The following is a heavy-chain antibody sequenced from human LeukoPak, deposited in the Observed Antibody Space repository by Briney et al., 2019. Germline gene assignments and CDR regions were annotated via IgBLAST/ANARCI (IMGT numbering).Heavy chain of an antibody. Sequence: GGSLRLSCAASGFTFSSYGMHWVRQAPGKGLEWVANIRPDGSEKFYVDSVKGRFTISRDDARNSVYLQMSSLRAEDTAVYYCTREKYTSTWHEGFDYWGQGTLVSVSS. V-gene: IGHV3-7*01. CDR3: TREKYTSTWHEGFDY. J-gene: IGHJ4*02. CDR1: GFTFSSYG. CDR2: IRPDGSEK. D-gene: IGHD6-13*01.